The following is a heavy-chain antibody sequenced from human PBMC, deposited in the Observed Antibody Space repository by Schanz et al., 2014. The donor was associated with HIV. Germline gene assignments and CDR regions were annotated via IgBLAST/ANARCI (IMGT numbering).Heavy chain of an antibody. J-gene: IGHJ6*02. CDR3: ARDFGVTISTSGPPRNYYAMDV. V-gene: IGHV3-33*08. D-gene: IGHD3-3*01. Sequence: QVHLVESGGGVAQPGRSLRLSCTASGFTFSSYGMHWVRQAPGKGLEWVAVIWYDGNYKSYADSVKGRFTISRDISKSTLYLQMNSLRAEDTAMYYCARDFGVTISTSGPPRNYYAMDVWGQGTTVTVSS. CDR1: GFTFSSYG. CDR2: IWYDGNYK.